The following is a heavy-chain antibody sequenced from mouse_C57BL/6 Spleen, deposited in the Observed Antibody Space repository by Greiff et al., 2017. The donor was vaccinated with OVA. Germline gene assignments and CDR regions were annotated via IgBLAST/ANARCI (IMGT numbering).Heavy chain of an antibody. CDR1: GYTFTSYW. V-gene: IGHV1-72*01. J-gene: IGHJ4*01. Sequence: QVHVKQSGAELVKPGASVKLSCKASGYTFTSYWMHWVKQRPGRGLEWIGRIDPNSGGTKYNEKFKSKATLTVDKPSSTAYMQLSSLTSEDSAVYYCARKDYDGGRYAMDYWGQGTSVTVSS. CDR2: IDPNSGGT. CDR3: ARKDYDGGRYAMDY. D-gene: IGHD2-4*01.